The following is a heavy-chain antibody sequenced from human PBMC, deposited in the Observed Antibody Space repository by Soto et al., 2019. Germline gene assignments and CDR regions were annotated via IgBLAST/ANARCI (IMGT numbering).Heavy chain of an antibody. CDR3: ARDRYGDYYFDY. J-gene: IGHJ4*02. Sequence: SETLSLTCTVSGGSISSYYWSWIRQPPGKGLEWIGYIYYSGSTNYNPSLKSRVTISVDTSKNQFSLKLSSVTAADTAVYYCARDRYGDYYFDYCGQGTLVTVSS. CDR1: GGSISSYY. CDR2: IYYSGST. V-gene: IGHV4-59*01. D-gene: IGHD4-17*01.